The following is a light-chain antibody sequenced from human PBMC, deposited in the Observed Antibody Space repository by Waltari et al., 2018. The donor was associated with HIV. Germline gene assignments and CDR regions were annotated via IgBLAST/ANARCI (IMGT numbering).Light chain of an antibody. CDR3: QQYGSSPLT. Sequence: TQSPGTLSLSPGERATLSCRASQSVRNNYLVWYQKKPGQAPRLLIYGASSRATGIPDRFSGSGSGTDFTLTISRLEPEDFAMFYCQQYGSSPLTFGQGTRLEIK. J-gene: IGKJ5*01. CDR1: QSVRNNY. V-gene: IGKV3-20*01. CDR2: GAS.